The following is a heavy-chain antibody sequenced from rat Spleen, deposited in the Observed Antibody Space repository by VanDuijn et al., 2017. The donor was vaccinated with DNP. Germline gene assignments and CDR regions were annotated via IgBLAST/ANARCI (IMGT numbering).Heavy chain of an antibody. CDR1: GFTFSNYG. Sequence: EVQLVESGGGPVQPGRSLKLSCVASGFTFSNYGMAWVRQAPTKGLEWVSSINYDGSATYYRDSVKGRFTISRDNAKSTLYLQMDSLRSEDTATYYCARGGKYYSGFDYWGQGVMVTVSS. CDR2: INYDGSAT. J-gene: IGHJ2*01. V-gene: IGHV5-29*01. D-gene: IGHD1-2*01. CDR3: ARGGKYYSGFDY.